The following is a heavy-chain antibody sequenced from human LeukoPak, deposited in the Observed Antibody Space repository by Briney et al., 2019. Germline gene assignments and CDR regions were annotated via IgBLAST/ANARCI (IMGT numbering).Heavy chain of an antibody. CDR2: ISYDGSNK. CDR1: GFTFSSYA. J-gene: IGHJ4*02. V-gene: IGHV3-30-3*01. Sequence: PGRSLRLSCAASGFTFSSYAMHWVRQAPGKGLKWVAVISYDGSNKYYADSVKGRFTISRDNSKNTLYLQMNSLRAEDTAVYYCARDRGRDFDYWGQGTLVTVSS. CDR3: ARDRGRDFDY.